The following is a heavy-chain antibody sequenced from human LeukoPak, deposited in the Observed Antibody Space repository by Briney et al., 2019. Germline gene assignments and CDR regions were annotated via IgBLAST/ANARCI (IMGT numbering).Heavy chain of an antibody. Sequence: SETLSLTCTVSGGSISSYYWSWIRQPPGKGLEWIGYINYSGSTNYNPSLKSRVTISVDTSKNQFSLKLSSVTAPDTAVYYCARARIQLWLLGAFDIWGQGTMVTVSS. V-gene: IGHV4-59*01. CDR2: INYSGST. J-gene: IGHJ3*02. CDR1: GGSISSYY. CDR3: ARARIQLWLLGAFDI. D-gene: IGHD5-18*01.